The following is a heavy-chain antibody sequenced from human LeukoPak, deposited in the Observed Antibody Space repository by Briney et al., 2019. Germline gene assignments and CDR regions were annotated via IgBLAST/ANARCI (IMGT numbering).Heavy chain of an antibody. CDR1: GFTFSSYA. CDR2: ISGSGGST. V-gene: IGHV3-23*01. D-gene: IGHD3-10*01. Sequence: GGSLRLSCAAPGFTFSSYAMSWVRQAPGKGLERVSAISGSGGSTYYADSVKGRFTISRDNSKNTLYLQMNSLRAEDTAVYYCAKSGLLWFRELWGALSFDSWGQGTLVTVSS. J-gene: IGHJ4*02. CDR3: AKSGLLWFRELWGALSFDS.